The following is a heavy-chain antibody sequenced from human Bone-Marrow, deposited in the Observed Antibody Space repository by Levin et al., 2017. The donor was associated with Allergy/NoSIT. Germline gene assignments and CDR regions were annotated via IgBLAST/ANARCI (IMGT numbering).Heavy chain of an antibody. CDR1: GFTFSSYA. V-gene: IGHV3-23*01. CDR2: ISGSGGST. Sequence: SCAASGFTFSSYAMSWVRQAPAKGLEWVSAISGSGGSTYYADSVKGRFTISRDNSKNTLYLQMNSLRAEDTAVYYCGGYSYGGTADYWGQGTLVTVSS. CDR3: GGYSYGGTADY. D-gene: IGHD5-18*01. J-gene: IGHJ4*02.